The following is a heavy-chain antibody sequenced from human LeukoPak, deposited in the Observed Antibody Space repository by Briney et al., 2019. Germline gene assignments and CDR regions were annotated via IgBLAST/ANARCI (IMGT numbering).Heavy chain of an antibody. D-gene: IGHD3-10*01. CDR2: IYTSGTT. CDR1: GCPISSGSYY. J-gene: IGHJ4*02. V-gene: IGHV4-61*02. CDR3: ARGPRGEHYFNY. Sequence: KPSETLSLTCAVSGCPISSGSYYWSWIRQPAGKGLEWIGRIYTSGTTNYNPSLKSRVTMSVDTSKNQFSLKLSSVTAADTAVYFCARGPRGEHYFNYWGQGTLVTVSS.